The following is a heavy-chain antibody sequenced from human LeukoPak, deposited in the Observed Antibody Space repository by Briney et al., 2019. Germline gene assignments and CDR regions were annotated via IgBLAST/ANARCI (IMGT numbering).Heavy chain of an antibody. Sequence: GGSLRLSCAASGFTFSNAWKSWVRQALGKGLEWVGRIKSKTDGGTTDYAAPVKGRFTISRDDSKNTLYLQMNSLKTEDTAVYYCTSSGGETYDFWSGYYDYWGQGTLVTVSS. V-gene: IGHV3-15*01. D-gene: IGHD3-3*01. CDR2: IKSKTDGGTT. J-gene: IGHJ4*02. CDR1: GFTFSNAW. CDR3: TSSGGETYDFWSGYYDY.